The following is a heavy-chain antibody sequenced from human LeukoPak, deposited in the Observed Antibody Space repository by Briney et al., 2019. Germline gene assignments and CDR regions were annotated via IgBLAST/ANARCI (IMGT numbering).Heavy chain of an antibody. J-gene: IGHJ5*02. CDR1: GFTFSSYS. V-gene: IGHV3-21*01. D-gene: IGHD5-18*01. CDR3: ARDSHPLMIQPNWFDP. Sequence: PGGSLRLSCAASGFTFSSYSMNWVRQAPGKGLEWVSSISSSSSYIYYADSVKGRFTISRDNAKNSLYLQMNSLRAEDTAVYYCARDSHPLMIQPNWFDPWGQGTLVTVFS. CDR2: ISSSSSYI.